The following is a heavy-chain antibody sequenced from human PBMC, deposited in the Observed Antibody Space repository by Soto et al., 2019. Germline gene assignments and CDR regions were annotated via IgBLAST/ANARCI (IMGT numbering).Heavy chain of an antibody. J-gene: IGHJ3*02. CDR3: ARSLTGYSGYDFPFGI. V-gene: IGHV4-31*03. Sequence: PSETLSLTCTVSGGSISSGGYYWSWIRQHPGKGLEWIGYIYYSGSTYYNPSLKSRVTISVDTSKNQFSLKLSSVTAEDTAVYYCARSLTGYSGYDFPFGICGQRTMVTVS. CDR2: IYYSGST. D-gene: IGHD5-12*01. CDR1: GGSISSGGYY.